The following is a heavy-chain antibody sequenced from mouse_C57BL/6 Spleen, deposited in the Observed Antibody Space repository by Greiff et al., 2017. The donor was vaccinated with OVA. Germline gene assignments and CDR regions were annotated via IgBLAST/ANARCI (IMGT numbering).Heavy chain of an antibody. CDR2: ISSGGSYT. CDR3: ARQLQVFAY. J-gene: IGHJ3*01. Sequence: EVQGVESGGDLVKPGGSLKLSCAASGFTFSSYGMSWVRQTPDKRLEWVATISSGGSYTYYPDSVKGRFTISRDNAKNTLYLQMSSLKSEDTAMYYCARQLQVFAYWGQGTLVTVSA. CDR1: GFTFSSYG. V-gene: IGHV5-6*01. D-gene: IGHD1-1*01.